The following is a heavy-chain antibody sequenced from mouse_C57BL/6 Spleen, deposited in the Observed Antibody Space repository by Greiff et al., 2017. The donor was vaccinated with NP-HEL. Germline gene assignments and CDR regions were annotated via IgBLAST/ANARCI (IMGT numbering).Heavy chain of an antibody. CDR2: IDPSDSET. D-gene: IGHD1-1*01. CDR3: ARMTTVEDYAMDY. V-gene: IGHV1-52*01. Sequence: VQLQQSGAELVRPGSSVKLSCKASGYTFTSYWMHWVKQRPIQGLEWIGNIDPSDSETHYNQKFKDKATLTVDKSSSTAYMQLSSLTSEDSAVYYCARMTTVEDYAMDYWGQGTSVTVSS. J-gene: IGHJ4*01. CDR1: GYTFTSYW.